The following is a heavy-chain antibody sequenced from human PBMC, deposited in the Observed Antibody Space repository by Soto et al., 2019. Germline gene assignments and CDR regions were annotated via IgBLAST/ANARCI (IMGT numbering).Heavy chain of an antibody. CDR2: IYYSVST. CDR1: GGSISSSSYY. CDR3: ARPRITIFGVVPNWFDP. J-gene: IGHJ5*02. V-gene: IGHV4-39*01. Sequence: SETLSLTCTVSGGSISSSSYYWGWIRQPPGKGLEWIGSIYYSVSTYYNPSLKSRVTISVDTSKNQFSLKLSSVTAADTAVYYCARPRITIFGVVPNWFDPWGQGTLVTVSS. D-gene: IGHD3-3*01.